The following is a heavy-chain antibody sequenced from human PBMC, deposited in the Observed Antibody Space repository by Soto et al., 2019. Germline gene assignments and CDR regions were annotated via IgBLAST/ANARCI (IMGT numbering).Heavy chain of an antibody. D-gene: IGHD3-9*01. CDR2: FDPEDGET. CDR1: GYTLTELS. V-gene: IGHV1-24*01. Sequence: GASVKVSCKVSGYTLTELSMHWVRQAPGKGLEWMGGFDPEDGETIYAQKFQGRVTMTEDTSTDTAYMELSSLRSEDTAVYYCVTKYYDILTRSTRTNWFDPWGQGTLVTVSS. CDR3: VTKYYDILTRSTRTNWFDP. J-gene: IGHJ5*02.